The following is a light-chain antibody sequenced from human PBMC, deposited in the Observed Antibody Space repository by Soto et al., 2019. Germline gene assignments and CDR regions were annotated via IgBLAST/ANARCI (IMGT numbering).Light chain of an antibody. CDR1: SGHSSYA. CDR3: QTWGTGIWV. J-gene: IGLJ3*02. Sequence: QSVLTQSPSASASLGASVKFTCTLSSGHSSYAIAWHQQQPEKGPRYLMKLNGDGSHSKGDGIPDRFSGSSSGAERYLTISSLQSEDEADYYCQTWGTGIWVFGGGTKLTVL. V-gene: IGLV4-69*01. CDR2: LNGDGSH.